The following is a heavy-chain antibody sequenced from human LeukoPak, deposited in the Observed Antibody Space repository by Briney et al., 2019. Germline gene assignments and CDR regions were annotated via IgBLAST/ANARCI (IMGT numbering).Heavy chain of an antibody. CDR2: INHSGST. V-gene: IGHV4-34*01. CDR1: GGSFSGYY. Sequence: PSETLSLTCAVYGGSFSGYYWSWIRQPPGKGLEWIGEINHSGSTNYNPSLKSRVTISVDTSKNQFSLKLSSVTAADTAVYYCARGGGDIVATPGYYYYMDVWGKGTTVTVPS. J-gene: IGHJ6*03. D-gene: IGHD5-12*01. CDR3: ARGGGDIVATPGYYYYMDV.